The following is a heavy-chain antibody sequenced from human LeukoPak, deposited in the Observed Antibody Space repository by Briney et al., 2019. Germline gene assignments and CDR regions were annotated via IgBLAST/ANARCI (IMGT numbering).Heavy chain of an antibody. V-gene: IGHV3-23*01. D-gene: IGHD3-3*01. CDR1: GFTFSSYA. J-gene: IGHJ4*02. Sequence: GGSLRLSCAASGFTFSSYAMSWVRQAPGKGLEWVSAISGSGGSTYYADSVKGRFTISRDNSKNTLYLQMNSLRAEDTAVYYCAKSPKITIFGVVTHFDYWGQGTLVTVSS. CDR2: ISGSGGST. CDR3: AKSPKITIFGVVTHFDY.